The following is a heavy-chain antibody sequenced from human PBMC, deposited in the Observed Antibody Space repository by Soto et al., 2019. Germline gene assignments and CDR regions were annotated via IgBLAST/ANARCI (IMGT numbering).Heavy chain of an antibody. CDR3: AREGHVVVPGAMSYNWFDP. CDR2: ISPSDGST. V-gene: IGHV1-46*01. J-gene: IGHJ5*02. CDR1: GYTFTSYY. Sequence: ASVKVSCKASGYTFTSYYMHWVRQAPGQGLEWMGIISPSDGSTKYAQKFQGRVTMTRDTSTSLVSMELSSLRSEDTAVYYCAREGHVVVPGAMSYNWFDPWGQGTLVAVSS. D-gene: IGHD2-2*01.